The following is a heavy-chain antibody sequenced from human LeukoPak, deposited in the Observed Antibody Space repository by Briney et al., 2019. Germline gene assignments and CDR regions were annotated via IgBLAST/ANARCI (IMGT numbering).Heavy chain of an antibody. J-gene: IGHJ5*02. CDR3: AKSKGEGLRAPFDP. CDR1: GFTFSSYA. D-gene: IGHD2-15*01. V-gene: IGHV3-23*01. CDR2: ISGSGDST. Sequence: GGSLRLSCAASGFTFSSYALSWVRQAPGKGLEWVSAISGSGDSTYYADSVKGRFTISRDNSKDTLYLQMNSLRAEDTAVYYCAKSKGEGLRAPFDPWGQGTPVTVSS.